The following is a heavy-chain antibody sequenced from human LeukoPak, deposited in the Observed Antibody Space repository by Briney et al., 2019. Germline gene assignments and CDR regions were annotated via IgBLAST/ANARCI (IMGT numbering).Heavy chain of an antibody. D-gene: IGHD3-22*01. V-gene: IGHV3-21*01. CDR2: ISSSSSYI. CDR3: ATTYYYDSSGYYLFDY. Sequence: PGGSLRLSCAASGFTFSSYSMNWVRQAPGKGLEWVSSISSSSSYIYYADSVKGRFTISRDNAKYSLYLQMNSLRAEDTAVYYCATTYYYDSSGYYLFDYWGQGTLVTVSS. CDR1: GFTFSSYS. J-gene: IGHJ4*02.